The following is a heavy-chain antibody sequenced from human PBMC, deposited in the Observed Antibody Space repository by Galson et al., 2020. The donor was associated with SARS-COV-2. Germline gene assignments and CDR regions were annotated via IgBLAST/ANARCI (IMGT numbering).Heavy chain of an antibody. CDR1: GGSVSSSSYY. V-gene: IGHV4-61*01. Sequence: SETLSLTCTVSGGSVSSSSYYWSWIRQPPGKGLEWIGHIFYTWTTNYNPSLQSRVTISVDTSKNQFSLKLSSVTAADTAVYYCARYDFWTGTYYFDYWGQGILVTVSS. CDR3: ARYDFWTGTYYFDY. D-gene: IGHD3-3*01. CDR2: IFYTWTT. J-gene: IGHJ4*02.